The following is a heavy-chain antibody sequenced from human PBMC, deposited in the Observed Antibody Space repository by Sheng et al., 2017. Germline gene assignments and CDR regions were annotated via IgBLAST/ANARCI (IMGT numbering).Heavy chain of an antibody. CDR2: ISSSGSTI. Sequence: QVQLVESGGGLVKPGGSLRLSCAASGFTFSDYYMSWIRQAPGKGLEWVSYISSSGSTIYYADSVKGRFTISRDNAKNSLYLQMNSLRAEDTAVYYCARDYYDSSGYLYYYYYGMDVWGQGTTVTVSS. CDR1: GFTFSDYY. CDR3: ARDYYDSSGYLYYYYYGMDV. V-gene: IGHV3-11*04. D-gene: IGHD3-22*01. J-gene: IGHJ6*02.